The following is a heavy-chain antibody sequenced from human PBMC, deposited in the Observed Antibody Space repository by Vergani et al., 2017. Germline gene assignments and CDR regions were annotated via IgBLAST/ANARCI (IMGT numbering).Heavy chain of an antibody. J-gene: IGHJ4*02. CDR3: ARDLSFSGGRFYFDY. Sequence: EVQLVESGGGLVKPGGSLRLSCAASGFTFSSYSMNWVRQAPGKGPEWVSSISSSSSYIYYADSVKGRFTISRDNAKNSLYLQMNSLRAEDTAVYYCARDLSFSGGRFYFDYWGQGTLVTVSS. CDR2: ISSSSSYI. CDR1: GFTFSSYS. V-gene: IGHV3-21*01. D-gene: IGHD3-16*01.